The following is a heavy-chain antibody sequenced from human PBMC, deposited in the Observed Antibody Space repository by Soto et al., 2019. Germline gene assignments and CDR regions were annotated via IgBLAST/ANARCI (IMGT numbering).Heavy chain of an antibody. CDR1: GHTFTSYY. Sequence: QVQLVQSGAEVMKPGASVKVSCKASGHTFTSYYMHWLRQAPGQGLEWVGFFNPASTGTTHAQKFQGRVTMTKDTSASTAYLELSSLSSEDTAIYYCARETGYGGSYTFGMDVWGQGTTVTVSS. CDR2: FNPASTGT. CDR3: ARETGYGGSYTFGMDV. D-gene: IGHD1-26*01. V-gene: IGHV1-46*01. J-gene: IGHJ6*02.